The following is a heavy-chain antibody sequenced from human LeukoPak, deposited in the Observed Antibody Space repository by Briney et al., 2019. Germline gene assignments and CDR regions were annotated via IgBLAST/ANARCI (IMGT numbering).Heavy chain of an antibody. V-gene: IGHV1-69*04. D-gene: IGHD2-2*01. CDR3: AIRGYCSSTSCYEYFDL. CDR1: GGTFSSYA. CDR2: IIPILGIA. Sequence: GAPVKVSCKASGGTFSSYAISWVRQAPGQGLEWMGRIIPILGIANYAQKFQGRVTITADKSTSTAYMELSSLRSEDTAVYYCAIRGYCSSTSCYEYFDLWGRGTLVTVSS. J-gene: IGHJ2*01.